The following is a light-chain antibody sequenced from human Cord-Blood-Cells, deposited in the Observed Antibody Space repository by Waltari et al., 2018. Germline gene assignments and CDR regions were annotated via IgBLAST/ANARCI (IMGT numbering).Light chain of an antibody. CDR3: SSYAGSNNLV. J-gene: IGLJ3*02. CDR1: SSDVGGYNY. V-gene: IGLV2-8*01. Sequence: QSSLTQPPSASGSPGQLVITSCTGPSSDVGGYNYLPWYQQHPGKPPKLMIYEVSKRPSGVPDRFSGSKSGNTASLTVSGLQAEDEADYYCSSYAGSNNLVFGGGTKLTVL. CDR2: EVS.